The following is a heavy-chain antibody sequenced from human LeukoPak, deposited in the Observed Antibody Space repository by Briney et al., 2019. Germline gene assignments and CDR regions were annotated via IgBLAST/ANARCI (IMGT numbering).Heavy chain of an antibody. CDR3: AREGSRSDDAFDI. Sequence: PGGSLRLSCAASGFIFDNYDMNWVSQVPGKGLEWVSGINWNGITTRYGDSVKGRFTTSRDSAKNSLYLQMNSLRAEDTALYYCAREGSRSDDAFDIWGQGTMVTVSS. D-gene: IGHD1-26*01. J-gene: IGHJ3*02. CDR1: GFIFDNYD. CDR2: INWNGITT. V-gene: IGHV3-20*04.